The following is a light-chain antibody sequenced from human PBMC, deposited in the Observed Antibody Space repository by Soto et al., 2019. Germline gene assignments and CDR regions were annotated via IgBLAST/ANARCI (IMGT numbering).Light chain of an antibody. CDR3: QQYNSYLWT. V-gene: IGKV1-5*01. J-gene: IGKJ1*01. CDR1: QSISTY. Sequence: DIQMTQSPSSLSASVGDRVTITCRASQSISTYLNWYQQKPGKAPKLLIYDASTLESGVPSRFSGSGSGTEFTLTISSLQSDDFATYYCQQYNSYLWTFGQGTKVDIK. CDR2: DAS.